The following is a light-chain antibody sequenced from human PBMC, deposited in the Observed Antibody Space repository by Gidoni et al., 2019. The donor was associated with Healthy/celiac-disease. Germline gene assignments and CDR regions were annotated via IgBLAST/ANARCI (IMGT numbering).Light chain of an antibody. V-gene: IGLV1-40*01. CDR2: GNS. CDR3: QSYDSSLSGSV. CDR1: SSNIGAGYD. Sequence: QSVLTQPPSVSGAPGQRVTISCTGSSSNIGAGYDVHWSQQLPGTAPKLLIYGNSNRPSGVPDRFPGSKSGTSASLAITGLQAEDEADYYCQSYDSSLSGSVFGGGTKLTV. J-gene: IGLJ2*01.